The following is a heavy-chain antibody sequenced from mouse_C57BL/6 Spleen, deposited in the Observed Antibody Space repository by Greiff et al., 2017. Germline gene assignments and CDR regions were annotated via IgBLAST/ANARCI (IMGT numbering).Heavy chain of an antibody. CDR3: ARGWDAYYFDY. V-gene: IGHV1-82*01. CDR2: IYPGDGDT. J-gene: IGHJ2*01. D-gene: IGHD4-1*01. Sequence: VQLQQSGPELVKPGASVKISCKASGYAFSSSWMNWVKQRPGKGLEWIGRIYPGDGDTNYNGKFKGKATLTAAKSSSTAYMQLSSLTSEDSAVYFCARGWDAYYFDYWGQGTTLTVSS. CDR1: GYAFSSSW.